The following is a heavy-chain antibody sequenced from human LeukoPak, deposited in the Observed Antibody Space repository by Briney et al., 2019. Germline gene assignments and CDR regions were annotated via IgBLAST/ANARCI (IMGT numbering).Heavy chain of an antibody. Sequence: SETLSLTCTVSGGSISSYYWSWIRQPPGKGLEWIGYIYYSGSTNYNPSLKSRVTISVATSKNQFSLKLSSVTAADTAVYYCAREPNRSRAFDIGGQGTMVTVSS. J-gene: IGHJ3*02. D-gene: IGHD2/OR15-2a*01. CDR1: GGSISSYY. CDR2: IYYSGST. V-gene: IGHV4-59*01. CDR3: AREPNRSRAFDI.